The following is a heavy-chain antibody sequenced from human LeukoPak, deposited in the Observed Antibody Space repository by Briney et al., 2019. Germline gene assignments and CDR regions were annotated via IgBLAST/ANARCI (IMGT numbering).Heavy chain of an antibody. CDR1: GGSISSSRNY. D-gene: IGHD6-19*01. V-gene: IGHV4-39*07. J-gene: IGHJ6*03. CDR3: ARDARYSSYMDV. Sequence: SETLSLTCTVSGGSISSSRNYWGWIRQPPGKGLEWIGNIYYSGTTYYSPSLKSRVTISVDKSENQFSLKLSSVTAADTAVYYCARDARYSSYMDVWGKGTTVTVSS. CDR2: IYYSGTT.